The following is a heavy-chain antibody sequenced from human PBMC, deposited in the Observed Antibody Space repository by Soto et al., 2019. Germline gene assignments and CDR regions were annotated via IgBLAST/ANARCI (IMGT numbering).Heavy chain of an antibody. CDR3: ARVVGGYYYGMDV. Sequence: QVQLQESGPGLVKPSGTLSLTCAVSGGSIGISNWWSWVRQPPGKGLEWIGEIYLSGSTNYNPSLKSRVTISVDKSKNQFSLKLSSVTAADTAVYYCARVVGGYYYGMDVWGQGTTVTVSS. D-gene: IGHD2-2*01. V-gene: IGHV4-4*02. J-gene: IGHJ6*02. CDR2: IYLSGST. CDR1: GGSIGISNW.